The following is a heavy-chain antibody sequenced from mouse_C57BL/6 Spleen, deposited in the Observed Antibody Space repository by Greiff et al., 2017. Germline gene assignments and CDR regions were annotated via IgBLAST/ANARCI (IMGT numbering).Heavy chain of an antibody. CDR2: ILPGSGST. V-gene: IGHV1-9*01. D-gene: IGHD1-1*01. Sequence: VQLQQSGAELMKPGASVKLSCKATGYTFTGYWIEWVKQRPGHGLEWIGEILPGSGSTNYNEKFKGKATFTADTSSNTAYMQLSSLTTEDSAIYYCARGMYYGSSYYYAMDYWGQGTSVTVSS. CDR1: GYTFTGYW. J-gene: IGHJ4*01. CDR3: ARGMYYGSSYYYAMDY.